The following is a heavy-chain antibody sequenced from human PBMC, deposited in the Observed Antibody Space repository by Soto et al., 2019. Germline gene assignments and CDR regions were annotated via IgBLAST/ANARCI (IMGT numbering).Heavy chain of an antibody. CDR1: AVTFSDYY. Sequence: GEALILCCGGSAVTFSDYYMSWIRQAPGKGLEWVSYISSSGSTIYYADSVKGRFTISRDNAKNSLYLQMNSLRAEDTAVYYCASLVGYCGEGCYSDYYRLDVSAQGTTVPVS. CDR3: ASLVGYCGEGCYSDYYRLDV. V-gene: IGHV3-11*01. J-gene: IGHJ6*02. CDR2: ISSSGSTI. D-gene: IGHD2-21*01.